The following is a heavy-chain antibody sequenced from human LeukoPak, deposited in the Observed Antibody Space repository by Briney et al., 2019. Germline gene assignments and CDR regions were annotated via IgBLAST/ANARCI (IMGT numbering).Heavy chain of an antibody. Sequence: GGSLRLSCAASGFTFSNYAMSWVRQAPGRGLEWVSSITAIDGRTYYADSVRGRFTISRDNSKNTVYLQLNSLRAGDTAIYYWATQQGGNPSYWGQGTLVTVSS. CDR2: ITAIDGRT. J-gene: IGHJ4*02. CDR1: GFTFSNYA. D-gene: IGHD1-14*01. CDR3: ATQQGGNPSY. V-gene: IGHV3-23*01.